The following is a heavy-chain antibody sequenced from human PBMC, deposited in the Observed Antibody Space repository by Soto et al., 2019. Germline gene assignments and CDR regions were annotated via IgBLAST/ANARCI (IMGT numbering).Heavy chain of an antibody. J-gene: IGHJ4*02. CDR1: GGTFSSYA. V-gene: IGHV1-69*13. Sequence: GASVKVSCKASGGTFSSYAISWVRQAPGQGLEWMGGIIPIFGTANYAQKFQGRVTITADESTSTAYMELSSLRSEDTAVYYCARHYGDRVDIDYWGQGTLVTVSS. CDR3: ARHYGDRVDIDY. CDR2: IIPIFGTA. D-gene: IGHD4-17*01.